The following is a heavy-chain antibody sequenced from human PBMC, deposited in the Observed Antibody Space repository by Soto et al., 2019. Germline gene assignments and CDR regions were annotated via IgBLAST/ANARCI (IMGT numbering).Heavy chain of an antibody. D-gene: IGHD6-13*01. J-gene: IGHJ4*02. CDR2: ISAST. CDR1: GFTVSSYA. CDR3: AIRMYSTRWYYLDY. V-gene: IGHV3-23*01. Sequence: EMQLLESGGGLVQAGGSLRLSCAASGFTVSSYALNWVRQAPGKGLEWVSGISASTYYADSVKRRFTISSDTSKITLYLQMNSLRAEDTAIYFCAIRMYSTRWYYLDYWGQGTLVTVSS.